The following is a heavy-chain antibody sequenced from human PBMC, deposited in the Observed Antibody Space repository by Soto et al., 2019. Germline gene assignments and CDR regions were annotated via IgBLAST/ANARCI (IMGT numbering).Heavy chain of an antibody. CDR2: IYYSGST. Sequence: SETLSLTCTVSGGSISSYHWSWIRQPPGKGLEWIGYIYYSGSTNYNPSLKSRVTISVDTSKNQFSLKLSSVTAADTAVYYCARGTEGSSGYYYTYWGQGTLVTVSS. CDR3: ARGTEGSSGYYYTY. CDR1: GGSISSYH. J-gene: IGHJ4*02. D-gene: IGHD3-22*01. V-gene: IGHV4-59*01.